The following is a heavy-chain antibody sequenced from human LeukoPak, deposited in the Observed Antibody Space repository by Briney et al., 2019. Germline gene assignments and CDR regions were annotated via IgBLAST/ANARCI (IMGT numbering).Heavy chain of an antibody. CDR1: GFTFSSYW. V-gene: IGHV3-7*03. CDR2: IRQDGSEK. Sequence: GGSLRLSCAASGFTFSSYWMSWVRQAPGKGLEWVANIRQDGSEKYYVDSVKGRFTISRDNAKNSLFLQMNSLRAEDTAVYYCARVLRYCSGGNCYSGGLGYMDVWGKGTTVTISS. CDR3: ARVLRYCSGGNCYSGGLGYMDV. J-gene: IGHJ6*03. D-gene: IGHD2-15*01.